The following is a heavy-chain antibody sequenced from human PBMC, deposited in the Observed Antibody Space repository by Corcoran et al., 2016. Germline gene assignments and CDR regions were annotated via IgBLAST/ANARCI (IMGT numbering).Heavy chain of an antibody. CDR1: GGSVSSGRYY. Sequence: QLQLQESGPGMVKPSETLSLTCTVSGGSVSSGRYYWSWLGQTPGKGLERIGYIYYSGSTNYNPSLKIRVTISVDTSKNQFSLKLSAVTAADTAVYYCAGGSGSEYYCGMDVWGQGTTVTVSS. J-gene: IGHJ6*02. CDR3: AGGSGSEYYCGMDV. CDR2: IYYSGST. D-gene: IGHD3-10*01. V-gene: IGHV4-61*01.